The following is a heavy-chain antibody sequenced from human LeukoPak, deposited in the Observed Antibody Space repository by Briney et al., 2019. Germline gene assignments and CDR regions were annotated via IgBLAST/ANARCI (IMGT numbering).Heavy chain of an antibody. Sequence: PGGSLRLSCAASGFTFSSNAMSWVCQAPGKGQEWVSAISGSGGGTYYADPAKSRFTISRDNTTNNLYLQMNSLRAAATAVYYCAKDLGYCSSTSCYQGAFDIWGQGTMVTVSS. D-gene: IGHD2-2*01. CDR3: AKDLGYCSSTSCYQGAFDI. V-gene: IGHV3-23*01. CDR2: ISGSGGGT. CDR1: GFTFSSNA. J-gene: IGHJ3*02.